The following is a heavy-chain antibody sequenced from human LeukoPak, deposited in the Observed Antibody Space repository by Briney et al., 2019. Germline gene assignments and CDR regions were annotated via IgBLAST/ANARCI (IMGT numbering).Heavy chain of an antibody. CDR2: IYTDGTT. V-gene: IGHV3-53*01. D-gene: IGHD2/OR15-2a*01. CDR3: ARAVTYRFDP. CDR1: GFTVSSSY. Sequence: PGGSLRLSCAASGFTVSSSYLTWVRQAPGKGLEWVSFIYTDGTTSYADSVKGRFTISRDNSKNTLYLQMNSLRAEDTAIYYCARAVTYRFDPWGQRTQVTVSS. J-gene: IGHJ5*02.